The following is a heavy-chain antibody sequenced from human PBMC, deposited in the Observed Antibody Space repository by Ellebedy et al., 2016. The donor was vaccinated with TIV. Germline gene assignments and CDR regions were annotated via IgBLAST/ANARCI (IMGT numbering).Heavy chain of an antibody. V-gene: IGHV1-18*01. CDR1: GYTFTRYG. CDR2: ISGYNGKT. Sequence: ASVKVSCXASGYTFTRYGISWVRQAPGHGLEWMGWISGYNGKTNYAQKVQGRVTMTTDTSTSTAYMEVRSLRSDDTAVYYCARADFYYGMDVWGQGTTVTVSS. J-gene: IGHJ6*02. CDR3: ARADFYYGMDV.